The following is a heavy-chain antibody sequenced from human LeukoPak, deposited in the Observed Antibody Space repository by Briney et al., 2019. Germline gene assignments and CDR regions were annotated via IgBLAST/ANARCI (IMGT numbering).Heavy chain of an antibody. D-gene: IGHD6-19*01. Sequence: SVKVSCKASGGTFSSYAISWVRQATGQGLEWMGGIIPIFDTANYAQKFQGRVTITANESTSTAYMELSRLRSQDTAVYYRARYYSGWYYFDYWGQGNLVTVSS. CDR3: ARYYSGWYYFDY. J-gene: IGHJ4*02. CDR2: IIPIFDTA. CDR1: GGTFSSYA. V-gene: IGHV1-69*01.